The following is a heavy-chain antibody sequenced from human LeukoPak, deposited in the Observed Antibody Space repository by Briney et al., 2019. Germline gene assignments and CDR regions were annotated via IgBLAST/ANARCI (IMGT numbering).Heavy chain of an antibody. Sequence: PRGSLRLSCAASGFTFSTFWMSWVRQAPGKGLEWVANIKEDGSEKYYVDSMEGRFTVSRDNAKNSLSLQMNSLRAEDSAVYYCATLGYCSSVSCSRAWFDYWGQGTLITVSS. D-gene: IGHD2-2*01. CDR2: IKEDGSEK. CDR3: ATLGYCSSVSCSRAWFDY. V-gene: IGHV3-7*01. J-gene: IGHJ5*01. CDR1: GFTFSTFW.